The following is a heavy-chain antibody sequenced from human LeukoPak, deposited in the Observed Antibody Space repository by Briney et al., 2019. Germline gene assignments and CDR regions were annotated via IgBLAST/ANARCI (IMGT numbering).Heavy chain of an antibody. D-gene: IGHD3/OR15-3a*01. CDR1: GGSISSGDYY. J-gene: IGHJ5*02. Sequence: KSSQTLSLTCTVSGGSISSGDYYWSWIRQPPGKGLEWIGYIYYSGSTYYNPSLKSRVTISVDTSKNQFSLKLSSVTAADTAVYYCARRVWTNWFDPWGQGTLVTVSS. CDR3: ARRVWTNWFDP. V-gene: IGHV4-30-4*08. CDR2: IYYSGST.